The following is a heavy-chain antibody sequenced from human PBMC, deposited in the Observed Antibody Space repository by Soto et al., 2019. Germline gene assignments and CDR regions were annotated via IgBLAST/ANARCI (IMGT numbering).Heavy chain of an antibody. D-gene: IGHD1-26*01. V-gene: IGHV3-21*01. Sequence: PAGSLRLSCGGSGFIFSGYSMNWVRQAPGKGLEWVSSISTTSTYIYYADSVKGRFTVSRDNAKNSLYLQMTGLRPEDTAMYYCARDGIVGTTDFFDYWGQGTLVTVSS. CDR3: ARDGIVGTTDFFDY. CDR2: ISTTSTYI. J-gene: IGHJ4*02. CDR1: GFIFSGYS.